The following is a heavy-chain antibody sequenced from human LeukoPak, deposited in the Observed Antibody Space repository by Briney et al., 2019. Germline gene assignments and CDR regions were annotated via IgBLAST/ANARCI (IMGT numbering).Heavy chain of an antibody. V-gene: IGHV1-2*02. J-gene: IGHJ4*02. Sequence: ASVKVSCKASGYTFTGYYMHWVRQAPGQGLEWMGWINPNSGGTNYEQKFQGRVTMTSDTSISTAYMELSRLRSDDTAVYYCARVGTPTLYSYGHFDYWGQGTLVTVSS. CDR3: ARVGTPTLYSYGHFDY. CDR1: GYTFTGYY. CDR2: INPNSGGT. D-gene: IGHD5-18*01.